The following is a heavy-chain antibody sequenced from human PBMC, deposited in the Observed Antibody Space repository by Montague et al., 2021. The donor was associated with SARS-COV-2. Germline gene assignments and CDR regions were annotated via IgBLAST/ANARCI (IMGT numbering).Heavy chain of an antibody. CDR2: IYWDDDK. Sequence: PALVKPTQTLTLTCTFSGVSLTTRGVGVGWIRQPPGQALECLAVIYWDDDKRYSPSLKSRLTITKDASKNQVVLTMTNMDPVDTATYYCAHRKYGSGSYIFDYWGQGTLVTVSS. D-gene: IGHD3-10*01. CDR3: AHRKYGSGSYIFDY. CDR1: GVSLTTRGVG. J-gene: IGHJ4*02. V-gene: IGHV2-5*02.